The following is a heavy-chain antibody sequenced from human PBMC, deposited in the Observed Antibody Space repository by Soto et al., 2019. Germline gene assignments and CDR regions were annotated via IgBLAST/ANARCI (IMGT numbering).Heavy chain of an antibody. Sequence: SETLSLTCTVSGDSVSSATYSWNWIRQPPGKGLEWIGNIYYSGSTNYNPSLKSRVTISVDTSKNQFSLKLSSVTAADTGVYYGARGDYDFWRGSPKNIRLDPCGQGTLVTVSS. CDR1: GDSVSSATYS. D-gene: IGHD3-3*01. J-gene: IGHJ5*02. CDR2: IYYSGST. CDR3: ARGDYDFWRGSPKNIRLDP. V-gene: IGHV4-61*01.